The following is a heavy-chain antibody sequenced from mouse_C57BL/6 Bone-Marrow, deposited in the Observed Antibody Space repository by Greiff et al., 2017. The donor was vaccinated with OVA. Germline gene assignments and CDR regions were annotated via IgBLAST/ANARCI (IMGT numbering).Heavy chain of an antibody. CDR1: GYTFTSYW. J-gene: IGHJ1*03. Sequence: QVQLKQPGAELVKPGASVKLSCKASGYTFTSYWMHWVKQRPGQGLEWIGMIHPNSGSTNYNEKFKSKATLTVDKSSSTAYMQLSSLTSEDSAVYYCAGYYYGSSHWYFDVWGTGTTATVSS. V-gene: IGHV1-64*01. CDR3: AGYYYGSSHWYFDV. D-gene: IGHD1-1*01. CDR2: IHPNSGST.